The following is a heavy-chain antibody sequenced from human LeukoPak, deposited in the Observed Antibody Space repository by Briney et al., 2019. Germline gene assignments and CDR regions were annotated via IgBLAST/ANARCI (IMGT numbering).Heavy chain of an antibody. CDR1: GYTFTSYD. J-gene: IGHJ4*02. Sequence: ASVKVSCKASGYTFTSYDINWVRQATGQGLEWMGWMNPNSGNTGYAQEFQGRVTITRNTSISTAYMEPSSLRSEDTAVYYCARVLATGTTRFDYWGQGTLVTVSS. V-gene: IGHV1-8*03. CDR3: ARVLATGTTRFDY. D-gene: IGHD1-1*01. CDR2: MNPNSGNT.